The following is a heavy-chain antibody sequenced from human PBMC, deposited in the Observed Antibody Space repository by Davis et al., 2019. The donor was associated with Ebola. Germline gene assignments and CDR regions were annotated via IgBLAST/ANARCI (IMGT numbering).Heavy chain of an antibody. CDR3: ARGARLGSMDV. Sequence: GESLKISCAASGFTFSSYSMNWVRQAPGKGLEWVSAISGSGGSTYYPGSVKGRFTISRENAKNSLYLQMNSLRAGDTAVYYCARGARLGSMDVWGQGTTVTVSS. J-gene: IGHJ6*02. CDR2: ISGSGGST. CDR1: GFTFSSYS. V-gene: IGHV3-13*01. D-gene: IGHD3-10*01.